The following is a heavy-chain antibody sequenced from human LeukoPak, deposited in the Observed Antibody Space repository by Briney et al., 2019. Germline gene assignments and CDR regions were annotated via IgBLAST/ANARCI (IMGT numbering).Heavy chain of an antibody. CDR1: GGSISSNSYY. Sequence: TSETLSLTCTVSGGSISSNSYYWGWIRQPPGKGLEWIGSIYYSGSTYDNPSLKSRVTISVDTSKNQFTLKLSSVTAADTAVYYCARRLTTTSRAAGGYNWFDPWGQGTLVTVSS. CDR2: IYYSGST. V-gene: IGHV4-39*06. J-gene: IGHJ5*02. CDR3: ARRLTTTSRAAGGYNWFDP. D-gene: IGHD4-11*01.